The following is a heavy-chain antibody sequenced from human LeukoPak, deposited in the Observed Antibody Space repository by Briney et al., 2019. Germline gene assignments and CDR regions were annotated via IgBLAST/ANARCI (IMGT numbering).Heavy chain of an antibody. CDR3: ARARDCSSTSCSSSWFDP. D-gene: IGHD2-2*01. CDR2: IYYSGST. CDR1: GGSISSYY. J-gene: IGHJ5*02. V-gene: IGHV4-59*12. Sequence: SETLSLTCTVSGGSISSYYWSWIRQPPGKGLEWIGYIYYSGSTNYNPSLKSRVTISVDRSKNQFSLKLSSVTAADTAVYYCARARDCSSTSCSSSWFDPWGQGTLVTVSS.